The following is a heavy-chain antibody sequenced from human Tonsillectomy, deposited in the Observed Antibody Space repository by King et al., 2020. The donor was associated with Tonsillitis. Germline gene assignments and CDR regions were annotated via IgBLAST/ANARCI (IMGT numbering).Heavy chain of an antibody. V-gene: IGHV4-59*08. D-gene: IGHD3-10*01. CDR2: IYYSGST. J-gene: IGHJ6*02. CDR3: ARHVLWFGAMDV. CDR1: GGSISSYY. Sequence: QLQESGPGLVKPSETLSLTCTVSGGSISSYYWSWIRQPPGKGLEWIGYIYYSGSTNYNPSLKSRVTISVGTSKNQFSLKLSSVTAADTAMYYCARHVLWFGAMDVWGQGTTVTVSS.